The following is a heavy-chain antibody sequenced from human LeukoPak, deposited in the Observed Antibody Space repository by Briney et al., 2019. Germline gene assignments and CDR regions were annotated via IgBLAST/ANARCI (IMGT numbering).Heavy chain of an antibody. CDR1: GGTFSSYA. CDR2: IIPILGTA. Sequence: ASVKVSCKASGGTFSSYAISWVRQAPGQGLEWMGRIIPILGTANYAQKFQGRVTITADKSTSTAYMELSSLRSEDTAVYYCATPSGMSSDKSTYFDYWGQGTLVTVSS. J-gene: IGHJ4*02. CDR3: ATPSGMSSDKSTYFDY. V-gene: IGHV1-69*04. D-gene: IGHD3-10*01.